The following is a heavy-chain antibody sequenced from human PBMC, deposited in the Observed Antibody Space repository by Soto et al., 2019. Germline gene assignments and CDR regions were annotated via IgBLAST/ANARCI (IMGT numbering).Heavy chain of an antibody. Sequence: QVQLVQAGAEVKQPGSSVKVSCKASGGPFSRYAISCVRQAPGQGLEWMGGIIPILVTANYAQQFQGRVTIIADKSTSKDYMELSSLTSEDTAVYSCARGELSIVATIDTYYFDYWGQGTLVTVSS. CDR1: GGPFSRYA. CDR2: IIPILVTA. CDR3: ARGELSIVATIDTYYFDY. V-gene: IGHV1-69*06. D-gene: IGHD5-12*01. J-gene: IGHJ4*02.